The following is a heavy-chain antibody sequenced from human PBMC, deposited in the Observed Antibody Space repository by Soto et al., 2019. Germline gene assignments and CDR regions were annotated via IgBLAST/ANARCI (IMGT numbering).Heavy chain of an antibody. Sequence: GGPLRLSYTGAEVTFSSYAMSWVRQAPGKGLEWVSGISVSGSTTYYADSVKGRFTISRDNSKNTLYLQMSSLRAEDTAVYYCARGGYYDSTGYANWGQGTLVTVSS. J-gene: IGHJ4*02. CDR2: ISVSGSTT. CDR3: ARGGYYDSTGYAN. V-gene: IGHV3-23*01. D-gene: IGHD3-22*01. CDR1: EVTFSSYA.